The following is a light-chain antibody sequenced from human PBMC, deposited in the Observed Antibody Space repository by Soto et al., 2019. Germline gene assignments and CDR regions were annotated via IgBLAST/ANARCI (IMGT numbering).Light chain of an antibody. J-gene: IGKJ4*02. V-gene: IGKV3-11*01. CDR2: GAS. CDR3: QQRSSWTLT. Sequence: EVALTPSPVTLSLAPGASATRCCRASQSFRGLLAWYQQKPGQAPRLLIDGASNRATGIPARFSGTGSGTDFTLTISSLENEDFAVYVGQQRSSWTLTFGGGTKVDIK. CDR1: QSFRGL.